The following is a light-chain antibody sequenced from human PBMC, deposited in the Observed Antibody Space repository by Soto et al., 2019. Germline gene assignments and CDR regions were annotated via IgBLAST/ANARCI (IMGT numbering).Light chain of an antibody. V-gene: IGKV1-39*01. Sequence: DIQMTQAPSSLSASVGDRVTITCRASQSISRFLNWLQQKPGKAPKLLIYAASSLQSGVPSRFSGSGSGTDFTLTISSLQPEDFATYYCQQGYRTPPTFGGGTKVEI. CDR3: QQGYRTPPT. J-gene: IGKJ4*01. CDR2: AAS. CDR1: QSISRF.